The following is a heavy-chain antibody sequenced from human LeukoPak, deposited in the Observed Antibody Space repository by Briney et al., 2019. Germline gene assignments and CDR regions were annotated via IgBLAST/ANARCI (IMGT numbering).Heavy chain of an antibody. CDR1: GFTFSSYW. V-gene: IGHV3-7*01. D-gene: IGHD3-10*01. CDR3: AREAPNTHGSNYPDY. CDR2: IKEDGSEK. Sequence: GGSLRLSCAASGFTFSSYWMTWVRQAPGKGLEWVANIKEDGSEKYYADSVKGRFTISRDTAKNSLYLQMNSLRAEDTAVYYCAREAPNTHGSNYPDYWGQGTLVTVSS. J-gene: IGHJ4*02.